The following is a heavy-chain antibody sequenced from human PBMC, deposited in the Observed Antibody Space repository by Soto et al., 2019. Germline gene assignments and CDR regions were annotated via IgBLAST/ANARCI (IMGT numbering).Heavy chain of an antibody. Sequence: QVQLVQSGPEVKKPGASVKVSCKTSGYTFTSYGISWVRQAPGQGLEWMGWITTDKGKTTYAQKFQGRVTMTTDTPTRKANMEMRSLRSDDTAVYYCVPGAPAFDYWGQGTLVTVSS. D-gene: IGHD4-17*01. J-gene: IGHJ4*02. CDR1: GYTFTSYG. CDR2: ITTDKGKT. CDR3: VPGAPAFDY. V-gene: IGHV1-18*01.